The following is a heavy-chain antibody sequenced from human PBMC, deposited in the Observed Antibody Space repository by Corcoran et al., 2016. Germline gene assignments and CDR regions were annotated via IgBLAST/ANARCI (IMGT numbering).Heavy chain of an antibody. V-gene: IGHV3-30*18. J-gene: IGHJ4*02. D-gene: IGHD4-17*01. CDR1: GFTFSSYG. Sequence: QVQLVESGGGVVQPGRSLRLSCAASGFTFSSYGMHWVRQAPGKGLEWVAVISYDGSNKYYADSVKGRFNISRDNSKNTLYLQMNSLRAEDTAVYYFAKERVDDYGDYNYFDYWGQGTLVTVSS. CDR3: AKERVDDYGDYNYFDY. CDR2: ISYDGSNK.